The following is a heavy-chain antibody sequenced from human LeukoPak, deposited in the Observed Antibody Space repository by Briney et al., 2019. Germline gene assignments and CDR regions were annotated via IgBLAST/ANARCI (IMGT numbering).Heavy chain of an antibody. D-gene: IGHD3-10*01. J-gene: IGHJ4*02. CDR1: GFTFNTYA. CDR3: VARGGASVFYYFDF. Sequence: GGSLRLSCTASGFTFNTYAMTWVRQAPGKGPEWASSISGNGKTTYHSDSVRGRFTISRDNSRNTLYLQMNSLRADDTAVYYCVARGGASVFYYFDFWGQGTLVTVSS. CDR2: ISGNGKTT. V-gene: IGHV3-23*01.